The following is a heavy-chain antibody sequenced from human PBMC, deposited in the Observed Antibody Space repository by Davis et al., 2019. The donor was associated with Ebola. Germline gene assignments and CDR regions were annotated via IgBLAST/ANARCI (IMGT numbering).Heavy chain of an antibody. D-gene: IGHD3-3*01. Sequence: PGGSLRLSCAASGFTFSSYAMHWVRQAPGKGLEWVANISPDGSEKYSVDSVKGRLTSSRDNTKKSLYLHLTSLRAEDTAVYYCARGLRFLEWLLLTPGFDYWGQGTLVTVSS. CDR3: ARGLRFLEWLLLTPGFDY. CDR1: GFTFSSYA. V-gene: IGHV3-7*01. J-gene: IGHJ4*02. CDR2: ISPDGSEK.